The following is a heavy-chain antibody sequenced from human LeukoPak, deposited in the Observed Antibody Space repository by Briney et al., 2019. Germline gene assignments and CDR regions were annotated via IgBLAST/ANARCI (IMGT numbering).Heavy chain of an antibody. CDR1: GFTVSSNY. CDR2: IYSGGST. V-gene: IGHV3-66*01. D-gene: IGHD1-20*01. J-gene: IGHJ3*02. CDR3: ARGGNWNAFDI. Sequence: GGSLRLSCAASGFTVSSNYMSGVRQAPGKGLEWVSVIYSGGSTYYADSVKGRFTISRDNSKNTLYLQMNSPRAEDTAVYYCARGGNWNAFDIWGQGIMVTVSS.